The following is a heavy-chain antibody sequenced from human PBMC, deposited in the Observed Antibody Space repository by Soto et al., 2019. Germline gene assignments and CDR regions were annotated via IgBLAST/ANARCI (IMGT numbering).Heavy chain of an antibody. V-gene: IGHV3-23*01. Sequence: EVQLLESGGGLVQPGGSLRVSCAVSGFNFRSHAMSWVRQAPGKGLEWASGISGHAGGTYYTDSAKGRFTITRDNSKKILFLQMNSLGAEDRAIYYCAKDGGTTGPGGWFDSWGQGTLVSVSS. D-gene: IGHD1-1*01. CDR3: AKDGGTTGPGGWFDS. CDR2: ISGHAGGT. J-gene: IGHJ5*01. CDR1: GFNFRSHA.